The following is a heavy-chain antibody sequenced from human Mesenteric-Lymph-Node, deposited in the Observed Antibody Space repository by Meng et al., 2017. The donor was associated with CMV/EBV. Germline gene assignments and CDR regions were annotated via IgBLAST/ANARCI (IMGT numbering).Heavy chain of an antibody. D-gene: IGHD3-10*01. CDR3: ARLPAAPRIIMVRGVITGPIDY. CDR2: ISSSGSTI. Sequence: GGSLRLSCAASGSTFSSCETKWVRQAPGKGLEWDSYISSSGSTIYYADSVKGRFTISRDNAKNSLYLQMNSLRAEDTAVYYCARLPAAPRIIMVRGVITGPIDYWGQGTLVTVSS. J-gene: IGHJ4*02. V-gene: IGHV3-48*03. CDR1: GSTFSSCE.